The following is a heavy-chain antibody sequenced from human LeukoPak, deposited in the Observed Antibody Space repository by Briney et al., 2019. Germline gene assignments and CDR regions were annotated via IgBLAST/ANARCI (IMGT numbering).Heavy chain of an antibody. Sequence: SETLSLTCTVSGGSISIYYCSWIRQPPGKGLEWIGFIYYSGNTNYNPSLKSRVTISVDTSKNQFSLRLSSVTAADTAVYYCARHSYAGSQYYFDYWGQGTLVTVSS. J-gene: IGHJ4*02. D-gene: IGHD2-8*01. V-gene: IGHV4-59*08. CDR3: ARHSYAGSQYYFDY. CDR2: IYYSGNT. CDR1: GGSISIYY.